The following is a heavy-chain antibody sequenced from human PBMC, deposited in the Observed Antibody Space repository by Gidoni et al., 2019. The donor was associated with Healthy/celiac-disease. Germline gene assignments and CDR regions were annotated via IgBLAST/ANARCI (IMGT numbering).Heavy chain of an antibody. CDR3: ARGRIAVAGTEGYYYYGMDV. V-gene: IGHV4-34*01. CDR2: INHSGST. D-gene: IGHD6-19*01. CDR1: GGSFSGYY. Sequence: QVQLQQWGAGLLKPSETLSLTCAVYGGSFSGYYWSWIRQPPGKGLEWIGEINHSGSTNYHPSLKSRVTISVDTSKNQFSLKLSSVTAADTAVYYCARGRIAVAGTEGYYYYGMDVWGQGTTVTVSS. J-gene: IGHJ6*02.